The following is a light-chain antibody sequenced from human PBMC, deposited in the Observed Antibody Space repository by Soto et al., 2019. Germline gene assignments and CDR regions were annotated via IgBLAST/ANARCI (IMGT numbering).Light chain of an antibody. Sequence: QSALTESAWVSVYPGQSITISCTGTSSDVGGYNYVSWYQQQSGKAPKLMIHEVSNRPSGVSSRFSGSKSGNTASLTISGLQAEDEADYYCSSYTSSRAYVFGIGTKVTVL. CDR3: SSYTSSRAYV. CDR1: SSDVGGYNY. J-gene: IGLJ1*01. V-gene: IGLV2-14*01. CDR2: EVS.